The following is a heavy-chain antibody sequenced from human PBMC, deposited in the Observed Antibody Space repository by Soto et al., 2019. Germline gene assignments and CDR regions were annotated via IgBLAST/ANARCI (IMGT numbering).Heavy chain of an antibody. Sequence: QVQLVESGGGVVQPGRSLRLSCAASGFTFSSYAMHWVRQAPGKGLXXVXVISYDGSNKXYADSXKGRFTISRDNSXXXXXXXXXXXXXXXXXXXXXXXXXXXXXXXXXHVXDYWGQGTLVTVSS. V-gene: IGHV3-30-3*01. J-gene: IGHJ4*02. CDR2: ISYDGSNK. CDR3: XXXXXXXXXXXXHVXDY. CDR1: GFTFSSYA.